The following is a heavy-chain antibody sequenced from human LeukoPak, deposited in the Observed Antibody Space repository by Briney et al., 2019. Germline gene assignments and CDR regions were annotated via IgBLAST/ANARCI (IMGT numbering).Heavy chain of an antibody. D-gene: IGHD3-3*01. J-gene: IGHJ1*01. CDR1: GFTFSSYG. V-gene: IGHV3-30*02. CDR2: IRYDGSNK. CDR3: ARDGLEWLFQGYFQH. Sequence: GGSLRLSCAASGFTFSSYGMHWVRQAPGKGLEWVAFIRYDGSNKYYADSVKGRFTISRDNAKNSLYLQMNSLRAEDTAVYYCARDGLEWLFQGYFQHWGQGTLVTVSS.